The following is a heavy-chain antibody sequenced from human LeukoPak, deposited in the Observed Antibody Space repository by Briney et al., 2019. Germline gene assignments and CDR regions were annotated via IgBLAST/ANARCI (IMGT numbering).Heavy chain of an antibody. Sequence: PSQTLSLTCTVSGGSISSGDYYWSWIRRPPGKGLEWIGYIYHSGSPYYNSSLRSRVTISVDRSKNQFSLKLSSVTAADTAVYYCARSNDILTGSYAYYFDNWGQGTLVTVSS. CDR3: ARSNDILTGSYAYYFDN. V-gene: IGHV4-30-2*01. D-gene: IGHD3-9*01. CDR1: GGSISSGDYY. CDR2: IYHSGSP. J-gene: IGHJ4*02.